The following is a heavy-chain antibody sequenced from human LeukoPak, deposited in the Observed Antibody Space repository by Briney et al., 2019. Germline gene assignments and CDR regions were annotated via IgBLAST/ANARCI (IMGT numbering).Heavy chain of an antibody. CDR2: ISGSGGST. CDR3: AKAPKYSYASDY. J-gene: IGHJ4*02. CDR1: GFTFSSYA. V-gene: IGHV3-23*01. Sequence: GGSLRLSRVASGFTFSSYAMSWVRQAPGKGLEWVSAISGSGGSTYYADSVKGRFTISRDNSKYTLYLQMNSLRAEDTAVYYCAKAPKYSYASDYWGQGTLVTVSS. D-gene: IGHD5-18*01.